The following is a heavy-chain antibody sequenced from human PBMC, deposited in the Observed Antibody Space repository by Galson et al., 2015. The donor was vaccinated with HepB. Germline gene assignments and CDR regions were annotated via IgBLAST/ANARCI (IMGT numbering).Heavy chain of an antibody. CDR2: ISTSGSST. V-gene: IGHV3-23*01. D-gene: IGHD2-21*02. CDR3: ARWRLIQGLSYFDY. J-gene: IGHJ4*02. Sequence: SLRLSCAASGFTFSNYSMTWVRQAPGKGLEWVSGISTSGSSTYYGESVKGRFTISRDNSKNTLYLQMNGLRAEDTAVYFCARWRLIQGLSYFDYWGPGTLVTVS. CDR1: GFTFSNYS.